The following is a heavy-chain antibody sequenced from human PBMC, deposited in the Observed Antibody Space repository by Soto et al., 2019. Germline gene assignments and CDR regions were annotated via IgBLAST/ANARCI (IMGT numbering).Heavy chain of an antibody. J-gene: IGHJ3*02. V-gene: IGHV3-9*01. CDR2: ISWNSGSI. CDR1: GFTFDDYA. Sequence: EVQLVESGGGLVQPGRSLRLSCAASGFTFDDYAMHWVRQAPGKGLEWVSGISWNSGSIGYADSVKGRFTISRDNAKNSLYLQMNSLRAEDTALYYCAKVGPSGYVPSGAFDIWGQGTMVTVSS. D-gene: IGHD5-12*01. CDR3: AKVGPSGYVPSGAFDI.